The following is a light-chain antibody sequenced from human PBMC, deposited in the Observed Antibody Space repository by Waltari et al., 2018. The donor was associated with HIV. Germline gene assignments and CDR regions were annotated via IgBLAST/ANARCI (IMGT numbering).Light chain of an antibody. V-gene: IGKV1-39*01. J-gene: IGKJ2*01. CDR3: QQSSATPYT. CDR1: HSVSSD. Sequence: DIQMTQSPSTLSASVGDRVTITCRASHSVSSDLNWYQQKSGEAPKLLIYIASSLYSDVPPRFSGSRSGIDFTLTITSLQPEDFATYFCQQSSATPYTFGQGTRLDVK. CDR2: IAS.